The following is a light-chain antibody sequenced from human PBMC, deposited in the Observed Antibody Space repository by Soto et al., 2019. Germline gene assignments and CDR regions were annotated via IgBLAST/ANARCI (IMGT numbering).Light chain of an antibody. CDR1: QSVSSN. CDR2: GAS. CDR3: QQYNNWPRT. Sequence: EIVMTQSPATLSVSPGERATLPCRASQSVSSNLAWYQQKPGQAPRLLIYGASTRATGIPARFSGSGSGTEFTLTISSLQSEDFAVYYCQQYNNWPRTFGQGTKVHIK. J-gene: IGKJ1*01. V-gene: IGKV3-15*01.